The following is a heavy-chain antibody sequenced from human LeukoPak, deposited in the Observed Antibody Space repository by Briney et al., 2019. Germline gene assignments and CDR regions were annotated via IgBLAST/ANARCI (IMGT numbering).Heavy chain of an antibody. V-gene: IGHV4-39*07. Sequence: SETLSLTCTVSGGSITSSSYYWGWIRQPPGKGLEWIGSVYYSGSTYYNPSLQSRVTISVDASKNQFSLKLSSVTAADTAVYYCARYASMVRGDPPRSNDAFDIWGQGTMVTVSS. J-gene: IGHJ3*02. CDR1: GGSITSSSYY. CDR2: VYYSGST. D-gene: IGHD3-10*01. CDR3: ARYASMVRGDPPRSNDAFDI.